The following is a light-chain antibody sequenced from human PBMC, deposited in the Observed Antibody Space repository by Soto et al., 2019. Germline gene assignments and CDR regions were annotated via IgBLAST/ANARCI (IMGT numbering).Light chain of an antibody. V-gene: IGLV4-69*01. J-gene: IGLJ2*01. CDR2: LSSDGSH. CDR3: QTWDTGARVV. CDR1: SGHSSYA. Sequence: QSVLTQSPSASASLGASVKLTCTLSSGHSSYAIAWHQQQPEKGPRYLMKLSSDGSHSKGDGSPDRFSGSSSGAERYLTISSLQSEDEADYYCQTWDTGARVVFGGGPKLTVL.